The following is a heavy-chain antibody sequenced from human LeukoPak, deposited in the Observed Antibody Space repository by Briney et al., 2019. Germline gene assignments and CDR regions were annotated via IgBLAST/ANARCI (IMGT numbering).Heavy chain of an antibody. CDR1: GGSISSSSYY. J-gene: IGHJ3*02. D-gene: IGHD1-1*01. CDR2: IYYSGST. CDR3: MGTDFDAFDI. Sequence: SETLSLTCTVSGGSISSSSYYWGWIRQPPGKGLEWIGSIYYSGSTYYNPSLKSRVTISVDTSKNQFSLKLSSVTAADTAVYYCMGTDFDAFDIWGQGTMVTVSS. V-gene: IGHV4-39*01.